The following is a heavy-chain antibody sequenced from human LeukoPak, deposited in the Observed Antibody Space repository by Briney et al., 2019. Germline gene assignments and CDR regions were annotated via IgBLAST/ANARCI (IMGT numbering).Heavy chain of an antibody. CDR3: ARSYSITIFGVVRYYFDY. V-gene: IGHV1-2*02. Sequence: ASVKVSCKASGYTFTSYYMHWVRQAPGQGLEWMGWINPNSGGTNYAQKFQGRVTMTRDTSISTAYMELSRLRSDDTAVYYCARSYSITIFGVVRYYFDYWGQGTLVTVSS. D-gene: IGHD3-3*01. J-gene: IGHJ4*02. CDR1: GYTFTSYY. CDR2: INPNSGGT.